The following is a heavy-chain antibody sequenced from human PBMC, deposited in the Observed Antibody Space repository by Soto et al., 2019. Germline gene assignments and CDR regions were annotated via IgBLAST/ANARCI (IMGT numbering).Heavy chain of an antibody. CDR1: GFTFSSYS. CDR2: ISSSSSYI. D-gene: IGHD4-17*01. J-gene: IGHJ4*02. CDR3: ARDGGQDYGDYSIDY. V-gene: IGHV3-21*01. Sequence: GGSLRLSCAASGFTFSSYSMNWVRQAPGKGLEWVSSISSSSSYIYYADSVKGRFTISRDNAKNSLYLQMNSLRAEDTAVYYCARDGGQDYGDYSIDYWGQGTLVTVSS.